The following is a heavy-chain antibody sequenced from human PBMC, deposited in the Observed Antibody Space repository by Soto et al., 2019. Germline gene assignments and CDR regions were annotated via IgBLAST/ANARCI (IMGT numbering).Heavy chain of an antibody. D-gene: IGHD3-10*01. CDR3: ARHFGSGSYFWP. CDR1: GGSISSSSYY. Sequence: PSETLSLTCTVSGGSISSSSYYWGWIRQPPGKGLEWIGSIYYSGSTYYNPSLKSRVTISVDTSKNQFSLKLSSVTAADTAVYYCARHFGSGSYFWPWGQGTLVTVPS. J-gene: IGHJ4*02. V-gene: IGHV4-39*01. CDR2: IYYSGST.